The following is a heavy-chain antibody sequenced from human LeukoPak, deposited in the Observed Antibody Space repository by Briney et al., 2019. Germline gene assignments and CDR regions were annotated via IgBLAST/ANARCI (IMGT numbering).Heavy chain of an antibody. CDR3: GRGSSWYCGY. V-gene: IGHV3-43D*03. CDR1: GFTFDDYA. Sequence: GGSLRLSCAASGFTFDDYAMHWVRQAPGKGLGWVSLISWDGGSTYYADSVKGRFTISRDNSKNTLYLQMNSLRAEDTAVYYCGRGSSWYCGYWGQGTLVTVSS. CDR2: ISWDGGST. J-gene: IGHJ4*02. D-gene: IGHD6-13*01.